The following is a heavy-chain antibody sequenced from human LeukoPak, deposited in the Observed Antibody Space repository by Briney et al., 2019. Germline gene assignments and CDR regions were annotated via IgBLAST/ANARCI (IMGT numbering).Heavy chain of an antibody. J-gene: IGHJ4*02. Sequence: GASVKVSCKASGYTFTAYYIHWVRQAPGQGLEWMGWISPNSGGTNYAQKFQGRVTMTRDTSISTAYMELSRLRSDDTAVYFCARRCDTSSYYTYYFDYWGRGTLVTVSS. CDR3: ARRCDTSSYYTYYFDY. D-gene: IGHD3-22*01. CDR2: ISPNSGGT. CDR1: GYTFTAYY. V-gene: IGHV1-2*02.